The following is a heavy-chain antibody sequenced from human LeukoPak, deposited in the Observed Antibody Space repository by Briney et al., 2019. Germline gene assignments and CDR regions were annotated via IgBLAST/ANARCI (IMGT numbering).Heavy chain of an antibody. V-gene: IGHV3-23*01. CDR2: IGSSVNNT. Sequence: GGSLRLSGAASGFSFSNYALSGVRQAPGRGLEWVSSIGSSVNNTHYADSVKGRFTISRDNSKNTLYLQMNSLRAEGTAVYYCARDQAFDWFYYYYGMDVWGLGTTVIVSS. D-gene: IGHD3-9*01. J-gene: IGHJ6*02. CDR1: GFSFSNYA. CDR3: ARDQAFDWFYYYYGMDV.